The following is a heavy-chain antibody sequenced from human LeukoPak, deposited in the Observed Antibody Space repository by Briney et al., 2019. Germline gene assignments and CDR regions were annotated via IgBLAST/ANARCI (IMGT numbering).Heavy chain of an antibody. Sequence: GGSLRLSCAASGFSFSDFYMSWIRQAPGKGLEWVSDISRSGTNIYYADSVKGRFTISRDNAKNSLYLQMNSLRAEDTAVYYCAREGVRAARDYWGQGTLVAVSS. D-gene: IGHD2-8*01. CDR3: AREGVRAARDY. J-gene: IGHJ4*02. CDR1: GFSFSDFY. CDR2: ISRSGTNI. V-gene: IGHV3-11*04.